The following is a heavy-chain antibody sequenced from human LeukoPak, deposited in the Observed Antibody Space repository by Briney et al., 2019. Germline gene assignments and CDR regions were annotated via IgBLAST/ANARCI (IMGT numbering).Heavy chain of an antibody. V-gene: IGHV3-7*03. CDR3: AKGKRYPDY. J-gene: IGHJ4*02. CDR1: GFTFSESW. Sequence: GGSLRLSCVVSGFTFSESWMSWVRQAPGKGLGWVASLNLDGSDKYYVDSVKGRFTISRDNAKNSLYLQMDSLRVEDTAVYYCAKGKRYPDYWGQGTLVTVSS. D-gene: IGHD1-1*01. CDR2: LNLDGSDK.